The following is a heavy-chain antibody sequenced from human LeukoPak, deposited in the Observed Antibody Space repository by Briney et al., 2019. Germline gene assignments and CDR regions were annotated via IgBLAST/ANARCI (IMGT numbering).Heavy chain of an antibody. D-gene: IGHD3-22*01. CDR2: MNPNSGNT. V-gene: IGHV1-8*01. Sequence: ASVTVSCKASGYTFTSYDINWVRQATGQGLEWKGWMNPNSGNTGYAQKFQGRVTMTRNTSISTAYMELSSLRSEDTAVYYCARAKHSSGYYHDYWGQGTLVTVSS. CDR1: GYTFTSYD. J-gene: IGHJ4*02. CDR3: ARAKHSSGYYHDY.